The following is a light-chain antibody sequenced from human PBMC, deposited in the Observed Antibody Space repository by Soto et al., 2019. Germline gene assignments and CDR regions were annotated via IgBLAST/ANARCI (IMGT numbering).Light chain of an antibody. CDR1: SSDVGGYNY. Sequence: QSALTQPPSASGSPGQSVTISCTGTSSDVGGYNYVSWYQQHPGKAPKLMIYEVSKRPLGVPDRFSGSKSGNTASLTVSGLQAEDEADYYCTSHAGGNNCLLVFGTGTKLTVL. V-gene: IGLV2-8*01. CDR3: TSHAGGNNCLLV. J-gene: IGLJ1*01. CDR2: EVS.